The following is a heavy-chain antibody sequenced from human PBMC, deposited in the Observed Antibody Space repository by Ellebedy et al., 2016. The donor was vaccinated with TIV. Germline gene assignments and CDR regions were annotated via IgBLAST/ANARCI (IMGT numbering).Heavy chain of an antibody. V-gene: IGHV5-51*01. J-gene: IGHJ4*02. CDR3: ARQDYGDFYFDY. D-gene: IGHD4-17*01. Sequence: GESLKISCQVSGYGFDTYWIGWVRQRPGKGLEWMGMIYPGDSDTRYGPSFQGQVTISADKSINTAYLQWSSLKASETAMYYCARQDYGDFYFDYWGQGTLVTVSS. CDR2: IYPGDSDT. CDR1: GYGFDTYW.